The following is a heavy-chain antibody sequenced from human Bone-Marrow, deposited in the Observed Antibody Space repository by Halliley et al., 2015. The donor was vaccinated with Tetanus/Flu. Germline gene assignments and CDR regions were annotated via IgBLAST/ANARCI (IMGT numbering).Heavy chain of an antibody. Sequence: GVLAPGDSDARYSPPFLGQVTISADKSINTAYLQWSALKASDTATYYCARLSGYSYGYHFDSWGQGTLVTVSS. D-gene: IGHD5-18*01. CDR3: ARLSGYSYGYHFDS. CDR2: LAPGDSDA. J-gene: IGHJ4*02. V-gene: IGHV5-51*01.